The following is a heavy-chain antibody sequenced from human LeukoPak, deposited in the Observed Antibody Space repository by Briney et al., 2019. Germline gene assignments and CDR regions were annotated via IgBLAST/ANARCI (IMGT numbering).Heavy chain of an antibody. V-gene: IGHV4-31*03. J-gene: IGHJ6*02. Sequence: PSETLSLTCTVSGGSISSGGYYWSWIRQHPGKGLEWIGYIYYSGSTYYNPSLKSRVTISVDTSKNQFSLKLSSVTAADTAVYYCARDQPRYCSGGSCYSSHYYGMDVWGQGTTVTVSS. CDR2: IYYSGST. CDR1: GGSISSGGYY. CDR3: ARDQPRYCSGGSCYSSHYYGMDV. D-gene: IGHD2-15*01.